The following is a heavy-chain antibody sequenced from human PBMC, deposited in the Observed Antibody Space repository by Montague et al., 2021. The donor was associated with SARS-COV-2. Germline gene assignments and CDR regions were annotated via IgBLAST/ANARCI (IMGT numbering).Heavy chain of an antibody. V-gene: IGHV4-4*02. CDR1: GGSISSSNW. D-gene: IGHD6-19*01. CDR3: ARSRGNLQWPFYYYYGMDV. Sequence: SETLSLTCAVSGGSISSSNWWSWVRQPPGKGLEWIGEIYHSGSTNYNPSLKSRVTISVDKSKNQFSLKLSAVTAADTAVYYCARSRGNLQWPFYYYYGMDVWGQGTTVTVPS. J-gene: IGHJ6*02. CDR2: IYHSGST.